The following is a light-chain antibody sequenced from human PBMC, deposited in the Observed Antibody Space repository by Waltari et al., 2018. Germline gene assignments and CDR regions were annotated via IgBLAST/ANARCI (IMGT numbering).Light chain of an antibody. V-gene: IGKV1-5*03. J-gene: IGKJ2*01. CDR2: KAS. CDR1: QSISNW. CDR3: QQYNTYSS. Sequence: IQMTNLLSSLFALLGERVTITCRASQSISNWLAWYQQKPGKAPILLIYKASILKSGVPSRFSGSGSGTQFTLTISSLQPGDFATYYCQQYNTYSSFGQGTKLEIK.